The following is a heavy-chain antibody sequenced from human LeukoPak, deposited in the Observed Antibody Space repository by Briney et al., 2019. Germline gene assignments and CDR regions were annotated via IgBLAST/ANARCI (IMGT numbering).Heavy chain of an antibody. CDR3: ARAWNYYDSSGYNDAFDI. Sequence: SETLSLTCTVSGGSISSGSYYWSWIRQPARKGLEWIGRIYTSGSTNYNPSLKSRVTISVDTSKNQFSLKLSSVTAADTAVYYCARAWNYYDSSGYNDAFDIWGQGTMVTVSS. CDR1: GGSISSGSYY. D-gene: IGHD3-22*01. V-gene: IGHV4-61*02. CDR2: IYTSGST. J-gene: IGHJ3*02.